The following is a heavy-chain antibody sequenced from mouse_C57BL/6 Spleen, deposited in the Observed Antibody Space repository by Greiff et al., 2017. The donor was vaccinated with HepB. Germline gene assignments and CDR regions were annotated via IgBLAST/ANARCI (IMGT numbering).Heavy chain of an antibody. Sequence: EVQLVESGGGLVKPGGSLKLSCAASGFTFSSYAMSWVRQTPEKRLEWVATISDGGSYTYYPDNVKGRFTISRDNAKNNLYLQMSHLKSEDTAMYYCARDGDSSGLYYFDYWGQGTTLTVSS. CDR1: GFTFSSYA. V-gene: IGHV5-4*01. CDR2: ISDGGSYT. D-gene: IGHD3-2*02. CDR3: ARDGDSSGLYYFDY. J-gene: IGHJ2*01.